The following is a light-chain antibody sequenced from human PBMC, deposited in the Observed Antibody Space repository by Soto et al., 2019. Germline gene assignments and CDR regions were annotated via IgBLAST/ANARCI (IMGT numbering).Light chain of an antibody. Sequence: QSDLTQPASVSGSPVQSITISCTGTSSDVGSYNLVSWYQQHPGKAPKLMIYEVSKRPSGVSNRFSGSKSGNTASLTISGLQAEDEADYYCCSYAGSSSYVFGTGTKVTVL. CDR3: CSYAGSSSYV. CDR2: EVS. J-gene: IGLJ1*01. CDR1: SSDVGSYNL. V-gene: IGLV2-23*02.